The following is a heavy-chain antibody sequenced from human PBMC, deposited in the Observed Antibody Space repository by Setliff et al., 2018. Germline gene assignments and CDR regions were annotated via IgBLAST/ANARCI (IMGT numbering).Heavy chain of an antibody. CDR3: ARMSGFLYMDV. V-gene: IGHV4-39*01. Sequence: KTSETLSLTCTVSGDSISSSSYYWGWIRQPPGKGLEWIGSISYSGSTYHNPSLKSQVTVSVDTSKNQFSLKLTSVTAADTAVYFCARMSGFLYMDVWGKGTTVTVSS. J-gene: IGHJ6*03. CDR2: ISYSGST. D-gene: IGHD3-3*01. CDR1: GDSISSSSYY.